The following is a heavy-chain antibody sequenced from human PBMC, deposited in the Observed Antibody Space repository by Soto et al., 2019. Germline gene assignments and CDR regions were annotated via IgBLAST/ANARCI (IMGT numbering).Heavy chain of an antibody. V-gene: IGHV1-69*02. CDR3: ATLGYCGSTSCQWGTNNWFDP. Sequence: SVKVSCKASGGTFSSYTISWVRQAPGQGLEWMGRIIPILGIANYAQKFQGRVTITADKSTSTAYMELSSLRSEDTAVYYCATLGYCGSTSCQWGTNNWFDPWGQGTLVTVSS. CDR1: GGTFSSYT. J-gene: IGHJ5*02. D-gene: IGHD2-2*01. CDR2: IIPILGIA.